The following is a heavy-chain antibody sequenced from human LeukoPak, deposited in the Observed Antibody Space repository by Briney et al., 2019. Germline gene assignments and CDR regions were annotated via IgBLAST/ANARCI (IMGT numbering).Heavy chain of an antibody. J-gene: IGHJ6*03. D-gene: IGHD3-10*01. CDR1: GGSFSGYY. CDR3: ARRGYYYGSGSYFTGYYYYMDV. CDR2: IKHSGST. V-gene: IGHV4-34*01. Sequence: SETLSLTCAVYGGSFSGYYWSWIRQPPGKGLEWIVEIKHSGSTNYNPSRKSRVTISVDTSKNQFSLRLSSVTAADTAVYYCARRGYYYGSGSYFTGYYYYMDVWGKGTTVTVSS.